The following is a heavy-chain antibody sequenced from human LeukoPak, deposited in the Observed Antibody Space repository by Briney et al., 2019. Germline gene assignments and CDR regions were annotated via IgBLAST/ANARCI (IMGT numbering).Heavy chain of an antibody. CDR2: INHSGST. CDR1: GGSFSDYY. J-gene: IGHJ4*02. D-gene: IGHD6-13*01. CDR3: ASGSWYKWDY. Sequence: PSETLSLTCAVYGGSFSDYYWSWIRQPPGKGLEWIGEINHSGSTNYIPSLKSRVTISVDTSKNQFSLKLSSVTAADTAVYYCASGSWYKWDYWGQGTLVTVSS. V-gene: IGHV4-34*01.